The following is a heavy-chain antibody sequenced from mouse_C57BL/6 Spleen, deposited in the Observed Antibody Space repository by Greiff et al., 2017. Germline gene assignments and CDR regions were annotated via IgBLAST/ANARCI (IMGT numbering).Heavy chain of an antibody. CDR1: GYTFTSYW. V-gene: IGHV1-53*01. J-gene: IGHJ3*01. Sequence: QVHVKQPGTELVKPGASVKLSCKASGYTFTSYWMHWVKQRPGQGLEWIGNINPSNGGTNYNEKFKSKATLTVDKSSSTAYMQLSSLTSEDSAVYYCARLEGISWCAYWGQGTLVTVSA. CDR3: ARLEGISWCAY. CDR2: INPSNGGT.